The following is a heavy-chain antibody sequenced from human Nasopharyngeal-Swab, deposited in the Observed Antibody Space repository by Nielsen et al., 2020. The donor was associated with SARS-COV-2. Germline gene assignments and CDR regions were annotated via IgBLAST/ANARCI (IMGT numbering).Heavy chain of an antibody. CDR2: IKQDGSGK. J-gene: IGHJ5*02. CDR3: ARSAARSWFDP. CDR1: GFTFSSYW. Sequence: GESLKTPCAAPGFTFSSYWMSRVRQAPGKGLEWVANIKQDGSGKYYVDSVKGRFTISRDNAKNSLYLQMNSLRAEDTAVYYCARSAARSWFDPWGQGTLVTVSS. D-gene: IGHD6-6*01. V-gene: IGHV3-7*01.